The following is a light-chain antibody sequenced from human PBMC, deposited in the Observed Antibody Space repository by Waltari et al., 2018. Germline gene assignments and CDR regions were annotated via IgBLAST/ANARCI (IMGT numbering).Light chain of an antibody. J-gene: IGLJ2*01. Sequence: QSALTQPASVSGSPGQSITISCTGTSPDVGSYNFASWYQQNPGKAPKIMIYEVTKRPSGVSNRFSGSKSGNTASLTISGLQADDEADYYCCSYAGSSTFIFGGGTKLTVL. CDR1: SPDVGSYNF. CDR3: CSYAGSSTFI. V-gene: IGLV2-23*02. CDR2: EVT.